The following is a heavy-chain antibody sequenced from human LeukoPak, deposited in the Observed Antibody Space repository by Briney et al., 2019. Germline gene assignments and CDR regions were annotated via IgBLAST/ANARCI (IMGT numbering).Heavy chain of an antibody. CDR3: ARAPNAVPFYYFDY. J-gene: IGHJ4*02. CDR2: IYSSGRT. CDR1: GGSISSGPYY. V-gene: IGHV4-61*02. D-gene: IGHD3-10*01. Sequence: SETLSLTCTVSGGSISSGPYYWSWIRQPAGKGLEWIGRIYSSGRTNYNPSLKSRVTISVDTSKNQFSLKLSSVTAADTAVYYCARAPNAVPFYYFDYWGQGTLVTVSS.